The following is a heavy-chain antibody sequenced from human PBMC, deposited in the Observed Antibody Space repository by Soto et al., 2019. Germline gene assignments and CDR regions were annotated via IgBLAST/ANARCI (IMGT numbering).Heavy chain of an antibody. CDR2: INHSGST. CDR3: ARGYRYYYDSSGYSFDY. Sequence: SETLSLTCAVYGGSFSGYYWSWIRQPPGKGLEWIGEINHSGSTNYNPSLKSRVTISVDTSKNQFSLKLSSVTAADTAVYYCARGYRYYYDSSGYSFDYWGQGTLVTVSS. D-gene: IGHD3-22*01. V-gene: IGHV4-34*01. J-gene: IGHJ4*02. CDR1: GGSFSGYY.